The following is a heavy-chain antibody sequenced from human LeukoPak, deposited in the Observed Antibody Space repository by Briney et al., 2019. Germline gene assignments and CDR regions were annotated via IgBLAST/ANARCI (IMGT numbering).Heavy chain of an antibody. D-gene: IGHD3-9*01. CDR1: GYTFSDYY. CDR3: ARAADILTGYPLMN. Sequence: VASVKVSCKASGYTFSDYYMHWVRQAPGQGLEWMGWINPNSGGSNYAQKFQGRVTMTRDTSISTAYMELSSLRSDDTAVYYCARAADILTGYPLMNWGQGTLSPSPQ. CDR2: INPNSGGS. V-gene: IGHV1-2*02. J-gene: IGHJ4*02.